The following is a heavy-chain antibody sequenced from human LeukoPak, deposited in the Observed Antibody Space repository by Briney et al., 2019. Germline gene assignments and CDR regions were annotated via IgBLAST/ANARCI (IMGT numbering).Heavy chain of an antibody. CDR3: ARGRPTMVRGVGNAFDI. V-gene: IGHV3-53*01. D-gene: IGHD3-10*01. J-gene: IGHJ3*02. CDR2: IYSGGGT. CDR1: GFTFSNYA. Sequence: PGASLRLSCAASGFTFSNYAMSWVRQAPGKGLEWVSVIYSGGGTYYADSVKGRFTISRDSSKNTLYLQMNSLRAEDTAVYYCARGRPTMVRGVGNAFDIWGQGTMVTVSS.